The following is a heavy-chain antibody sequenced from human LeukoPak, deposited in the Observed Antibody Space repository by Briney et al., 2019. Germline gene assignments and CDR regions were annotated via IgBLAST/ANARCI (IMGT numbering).Heavy chain of an antibody. Sequence: ASVKVSCKASGYTFKNYGISWLRQVPGQGLEWMGWISAYNGDTKYLQNLQGRVTMTTDTSTSTVYMELRSLRSDDTAVYYCARDNPYYYLYWGQGTLVTVSS. CDR2: ISAYNGDT. D-gene: IGHD3-22*01. CDR1: GYTFKNYG. CDR3: ARDNPYYYLY. V-gene: IGHV1-18*01. J-gene: IGHJ4*02.